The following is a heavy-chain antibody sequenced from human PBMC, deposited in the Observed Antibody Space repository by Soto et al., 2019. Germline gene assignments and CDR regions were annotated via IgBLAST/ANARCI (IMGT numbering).Heavy chain of an antibody. V-gene: IGHV3-23*01. CDR1: GFTFRSYA. D-gene: IGHD2-15*01. CDR3: XXXXXXPADMGHFQH. Sequence: ELQLSESGGGLVQPGGSLRLSCAASGFTFRSYAMNWVRQAPRKGLEWVSGVSGSGDRTDYAGSVKGRFTISRDNSKNELXXXXXXXXXXXXXXXXXXXXXXXPADMGHFQHWGQGTVVTVSS. J-gene: IGHJ1*01. CDR2: VSGSGDRT.